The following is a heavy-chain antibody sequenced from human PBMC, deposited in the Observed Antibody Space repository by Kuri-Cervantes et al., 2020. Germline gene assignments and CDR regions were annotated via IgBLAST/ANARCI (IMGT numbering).Heavy chain of an antibody. CDR2: IWSDAAGH. CDR1: GFTFRSYG. D-gene: IGHD2/OR15-2a*01. V-gene: IGHV3-33*06. CDR3: AKGHLDTSIYDS. J-gene: IGHJ5*02. Sequence: LSLTCAASGFTFRSYGMHWVRQAPGKGLEWVALIWSDAAGHYYTHSVKGRFTISRDNSKTTLHLQMNSLRAEDTAVYYCAKGHLDTSIYDSWGQGTLVTVSS.